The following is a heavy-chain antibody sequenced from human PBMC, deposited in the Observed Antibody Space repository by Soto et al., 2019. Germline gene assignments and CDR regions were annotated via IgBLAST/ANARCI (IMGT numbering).Heavy chain of an antibody. CDR1: GYTFTSYD. CDR3: ARKGGSRRANWFDP. D-gene: IGHD6-13*01. Sequence: VQLVQSGAEVKNSGASVKVSCKASGYTFTSYDINWVRQATGQGLEWMGWMNPNSGNTGYAQKFQGRVTMTRNTSISTAYMELSSLRSEDTAVYYCARKGGSRRANWFDPWGQGTLVTVSS. V-gene: IGHV1-8*01. J-gene: IGHJ5*02. CDR2: MNPNSGNT.